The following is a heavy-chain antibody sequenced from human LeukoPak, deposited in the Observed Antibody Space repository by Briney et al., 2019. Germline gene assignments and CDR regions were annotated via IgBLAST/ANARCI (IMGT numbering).Heavy chain of an antibody. CDR3: ARDSRWGLDY. CDR1: GGSFSGYY. Sequence: SETLSLTCAVYGGSFSGYYWSWIRQPPGKGLEWIGYIYYSGSTNYNPSLKSRVTISVDTSKNQFSLKLSSVTAADTAVYYCARDSRWGLDYWGQGTLVTVSS. V-gene: IGHV4-59*01. CDR2: IYYSGST. J-gene: IGHJ4*02. D-gene: IGHD2-21*01.